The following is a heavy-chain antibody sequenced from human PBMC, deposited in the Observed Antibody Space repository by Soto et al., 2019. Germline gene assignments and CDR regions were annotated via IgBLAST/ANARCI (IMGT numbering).Heavy chain of an antibody. V-gene: IGHV6-1*01. D-gene: IGHD3-3*01. CDR2: TYYRSKWYN. CDR3: ARETYYDFWSGYYPYYYYGMDV. J-gene: IGHJ6*02. CDR1: GDSVSSNSAA. Sequence: SQTLSLTCAISGDSVSSNSAAWNWIRQSPSRGLEWLGRTYYRSKWYNDYAVSVKSRITINPDTSKNQFSLQLSSVTPEDTAVYYCARETYYDFWSGYYPYYYYGMDVWGRGTTGTVSS.